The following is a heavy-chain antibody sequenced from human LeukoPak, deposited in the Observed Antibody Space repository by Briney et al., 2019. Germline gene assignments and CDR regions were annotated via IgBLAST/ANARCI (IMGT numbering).Heavy chain of an antibody. Sequence: GRSLRLSCAASGFTFDDYAMHWVRHAPGKGLEWVSGISWNSGSIGYADSVKGRFAISRDNAKNSLYLQMNSLRAEDTALYYCAKSYCGGDCYFPYDAFDIWGQGTMVTVSS. CDR2: ISWNSGSI. CDR3: AKSYCGGDCYFPYDAFDI. J-gene: IGHJ3*02. D-gene: IGHD2-21*02. V-gene: IGHV3-9*01. CDR1: GFTFDDYA.